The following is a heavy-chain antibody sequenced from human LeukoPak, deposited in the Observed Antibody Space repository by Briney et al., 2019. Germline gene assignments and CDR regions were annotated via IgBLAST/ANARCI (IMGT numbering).Heavy chain of an antibody. CDR3: ARGLGSGSYYRYNWFDP. J-gene: IGHJ5*02. CDR1: GGSSSGYY. D-gene: IGHD1-26*01. V-gene: IGHV4-34*01. CDR2: INHSGST. Sequence: TSETLSLTCAVYGGSSSGYYWSWIRQPPGKGLEWIGEINHSGSTNYNPSLKSRVTISADTSKNQFSLKLSSVTAADTAVYYCARGLGSGSYYRYNWFDPWGQGTLVTVSS.